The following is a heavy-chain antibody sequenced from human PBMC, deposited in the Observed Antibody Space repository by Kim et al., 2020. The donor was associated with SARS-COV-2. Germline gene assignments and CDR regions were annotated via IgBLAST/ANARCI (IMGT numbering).Heavy chain of an antibody. CDR1: GFTFSDYY. V-gene: IGHV3-11*05. CDR3: ATDNWGPDY. D-gene: IGHD7-27*01. CDR2: ISSSSIYI. J-gene: IGHJ4*02. Sequence: GGSLRLSCTASGFTFSDYYMSWIRQAPGKELEWVSYISSSSIYINYADSVKGRFTISRDDAKNSLYLQMNSLRAEDTAVYYCATDNWGPDYWGQGTLVTVSS.